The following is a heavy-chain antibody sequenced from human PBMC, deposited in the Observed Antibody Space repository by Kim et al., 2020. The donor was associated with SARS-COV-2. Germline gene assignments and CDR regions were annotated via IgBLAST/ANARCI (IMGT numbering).Heavy chain of an antibody. CDR1: GGSISSSSYY. Sequence: SETLSLTCTVSGGSISSSSYYWGWIRQPPGKGLEWIGSIYYSGSTYYNPSLKSRVTISVDTSKNQFSLKLSSVTAADTAVYYCARRRDYYDSSGYYEKFPFDYWGQGTLVTVSS. V-gene: IGHV4-39*01. J-gene: IGHJ4*02. CDR2: IYYSGST. CDR3: ARRRDYYDSSGYYEKFPFDY. D-gene: IGHD3-22*01.